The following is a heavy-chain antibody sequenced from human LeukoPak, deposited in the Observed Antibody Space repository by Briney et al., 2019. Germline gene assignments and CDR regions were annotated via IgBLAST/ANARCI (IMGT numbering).Heavy chain of an antibody. J-gene: IGHJ4*02. Sequence: ASVKVSCKASGYTFTGYYMHWVRQAPGQGLEWMGWINPNSGGTNYAQKFQGRVTMTWDTSISTAYMELSRLRSDDTAVYYCARARPYYYDSSGYQFDYWGQGTLVTVSS. CDR2: INPNSGGT. CDR1: GYTFTGYY. CDR3: ARARPYYYDSSGYQFDY. V-gene: IGHV1-2*02. D-gene: IGHD3-22*01.